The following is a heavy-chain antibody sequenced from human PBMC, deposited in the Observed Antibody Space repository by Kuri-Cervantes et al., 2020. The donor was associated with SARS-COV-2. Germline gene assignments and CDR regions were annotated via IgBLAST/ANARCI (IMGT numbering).Heavy chain of an antibody. Sequence: ASVKVSCKASGYTFTGYYMHWVRQAPGQGLEWMGWINPNSGGTNYAQKFQGRVTMTRDTSISTAYMELSRLRSDDTAVYYCARDPPTLCSSTSCYADYWGQGTLVTVSS. V-gene: IGHV1-2*02. CDR1: GYTFTGYY. CDR2: INPNSGGT. D-gene: IGHD2-2*01. CDR3: ARDPPTLCSSTSCYADY. J-gene: IGHJ4*02.